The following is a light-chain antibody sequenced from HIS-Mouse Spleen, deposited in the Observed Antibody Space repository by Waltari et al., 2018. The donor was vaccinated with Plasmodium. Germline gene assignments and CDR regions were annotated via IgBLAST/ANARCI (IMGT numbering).Light chain of an antibody. Sequence: DIQMTQSPSSLSASVGDRVPITCQASQDISNYLNWYQQKPGKAPKLLLYDASNLETGVPSRFSGSGSGTDFTFTISSLQPEDIATYYCQQYDNLPYTFGQGTKLEIK. CDR2: DAS. V-gene: IGKV1-33*01. CDR3: QQYDNLPYT. CDR1: QDISNY. J-gene: IGKJ2*01.